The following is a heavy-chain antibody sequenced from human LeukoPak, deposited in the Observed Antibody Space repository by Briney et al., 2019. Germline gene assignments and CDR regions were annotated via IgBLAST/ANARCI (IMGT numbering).Heavy chain of an antibody. CDR3: AKRGYDFWSGYYPIYFDY. CDR2: ISGSGGST. D-gene: IGHD3-3*01. Sequence: GGSLRLSCAASGFTFSSYAMSWVRQAPGKGLEWVSAISGSGGSTYYADSVKGRFTISRDNSKNTLYLQMNSLRAEDTAVYYCAKRGYDFWSGYYPIYFDYWGQGTLVTASS. J-gene: IGHJ4*02. V-gene: IGHV3-23*01. CDR1: GFTFSSYA.